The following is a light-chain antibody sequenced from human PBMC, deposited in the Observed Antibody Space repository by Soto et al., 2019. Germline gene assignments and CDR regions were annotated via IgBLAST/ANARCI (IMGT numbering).Light chain of an antibody. V-gene: IGLV2-23*03. J-gene: IGLJ2*01. CDR3: RSYAGSSTFEV. Sequence: QSALTQPASVSGSPGQSITISCTGTSSDVGSYNLVSWYQQHPGKAPKLMIYEGSKRPSGVSNRFPGSKSGNTASLTTSGLQAEDEADYYCRSYAGSSTFEVFGGGAKLSVL. CDR2: EGS. CDR1: SSDVGSYNL.